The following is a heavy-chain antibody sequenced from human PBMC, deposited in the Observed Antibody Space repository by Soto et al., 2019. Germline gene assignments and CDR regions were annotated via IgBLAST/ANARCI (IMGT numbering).Heavy chain of an antibody. J-gene: IGHJ4*02. D-gene: IGHD3-22*01. CDR3: ASLHRITMIVVVNPPY. CDR1: GFTFSSYA. Sequence: GGSLRLSCAASGFTFSSYAMSWVRQAPGKGLEWVSAISGSGGSTYYADSVKGRFTISRDNSKNTLYLQMNSLRAEDTAVYYCASLHRITMIVVVNPPYWGQGTLVPVSS. CDR2: ISGSGGST. V-gene: IGHV3-23*01.